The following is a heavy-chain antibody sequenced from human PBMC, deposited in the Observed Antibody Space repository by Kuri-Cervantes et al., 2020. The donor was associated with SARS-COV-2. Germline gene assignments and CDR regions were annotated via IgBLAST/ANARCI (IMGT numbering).Heavy chain of an antibody. CDR1: GFTFSSYA. D-gene: IGHD1-26*01. Sequence: GGSLRLSCAASGFTFSSYAMHWVRQAPGKGLEWVAVISYDGSNKYYADSVKGRFTISRDNSKNTLYLQMNSLRAEDTAVYYCATPVESKRGSFLYYFYAVDVWGQGTTVTVSS. J-gene: IGHJ6*02. V-gene: IGHV3-30-3*01. CDR2: ISYDGSNK. CDR3: ATPVESKRGSFLYYFYAVDV.